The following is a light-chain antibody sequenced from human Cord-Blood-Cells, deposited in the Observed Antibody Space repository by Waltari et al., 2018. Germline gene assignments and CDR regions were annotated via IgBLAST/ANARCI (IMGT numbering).Light chain of an antibody. J-gene: IGLJ1*01. CDR3: QSYDSSFYV. CDR2: GNS. CDR1: SSNIGAGYD. Sequence: QSVLTQPPSVSGAPGQRVTISCTGSSSNIGAGYDVHWYQQLPGTAPKPLIYGNSTRPSGVPDRCSGSKSGTSASLAITGLQAEDEADYYCQSYDSSFYVFGTGTKVTVL. V-gene: IGLV1-40*01.